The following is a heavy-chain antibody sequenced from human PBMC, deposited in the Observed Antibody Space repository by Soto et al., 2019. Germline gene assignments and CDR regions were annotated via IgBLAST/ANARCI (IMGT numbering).Heavy chain of an antibody. CDR1: GFTFSTYA. Sequence: EVRLLESGGGLVQPGGSLRLSCEASGFTFSTYAMGWVRQAPGKGLECVSGSSNSGDNTYYADSVRGRFTISRDNSKNTLYLQMSSLRPEDTTVYYCARDSAGWFGILVNYFDYWGQGIRVTVSS. D-gene: IGHD3-10*01. J-gene: IGHJ4*02. V-gene: IGHV3-23*01. CDR2: SSNSGDNT. CDR3: ARDSAGWFGILVNYFDY.